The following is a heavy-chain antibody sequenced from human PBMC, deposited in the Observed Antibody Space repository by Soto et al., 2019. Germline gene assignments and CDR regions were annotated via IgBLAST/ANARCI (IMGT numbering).Heavy chain of an antibody. CDR1: AFTFNNFP. D-gene: IGHD2-2*01. Sequence: PGGSLRLSCVAPAFTFNNFPMHWVRQAPGKGLQWLASITTTSTYKYYADSVKGRFSISRDNAKNSLYLELTNLRSEDTAVHYCAREKCSSTSCNHGMDVWGLGTTVTVSS. V-gene: IGHV3-21*01. CDR3: AREKCSSTSCNHGMDV. CDR2: ITTTSTYK. J-gene: IGHJ6*02.